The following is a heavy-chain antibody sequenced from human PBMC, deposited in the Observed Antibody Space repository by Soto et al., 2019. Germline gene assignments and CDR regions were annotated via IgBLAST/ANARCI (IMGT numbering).Heavy chain of an antibody. J-gene: IGHJ3*02. CDR3: VGGLGAFDT. CDR2: TYYTSKWFN. D-gene: IGHD3-16*01. CDR1: GDSVSSNRAA. Sequence: PSQTLSLTCAISGDSVSSNRAAWNWVRQSPSRGLEWLGRTYYTSKWFNDYAVSVKSRITINPDTSKNQFSLQLNSVTPEDTAVYYCVGGLGAFDTSGQGTLVTVSS. V-gene: IGHV6-1*01.